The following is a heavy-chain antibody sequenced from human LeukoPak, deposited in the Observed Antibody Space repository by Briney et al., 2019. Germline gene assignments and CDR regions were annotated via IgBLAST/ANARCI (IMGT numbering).Heavy chain of an antibody. CDR1: GGSISSGDYY. Sequence: PSETLSLTCTVSGGSISSGDYYWSWIRQPPGQGLEWIVYIYYSGTTYSNPSLKRRVTISVDTYKNQFSLKLSSVAAAHTAVYFCARVTRHSINWFDPWGEGTLVTVSS. V-gene: IGHV4-30-4*08. CDR3: ARVTRHSINWFDP. D-gene: IGHD2/OR15-2a*01. J-gene: IGHJ5*02. CDR2: IYYSGTT.